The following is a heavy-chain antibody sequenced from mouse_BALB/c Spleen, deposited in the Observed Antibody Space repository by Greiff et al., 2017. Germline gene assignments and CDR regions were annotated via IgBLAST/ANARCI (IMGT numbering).Heavy chain of an antibody. D-gene: IGHD1-1*01. CDR3: ARGGDYYGSRFDY. Sequence: EVKLQESGPGLVKPSQSLSLTCSVTGYSITSGYYWNWIRQFPGNKLEWMGYISYDGSNNYNPSLKNRISITRDTSKNQFFLKLNSVTTEDTATYYCARGGDYYGSRFDYWGQGTTLTVSS. CDR1: GYSITSGYY. V-gene: IGHV3-6*02. J-gene: IGHJ2*01. CDR2: ISYDGSN.